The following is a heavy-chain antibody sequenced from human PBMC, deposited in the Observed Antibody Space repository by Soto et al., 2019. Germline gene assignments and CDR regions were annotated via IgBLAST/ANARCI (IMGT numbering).Heavy chain of an antibody. CDR3: VTGGRTAGHVYHFDD. V-gene: IGHV3-74*01. D-gene: IGHD3-16*01. CDR1: GFTFSNYW. Sequence: EVQLVESGGGLVQPGGSLRLSCAASGFTFSNYWMHWVRQAPGKGLVWVSRINFDESTTTYAVSVQGRFTISRDNAKNTLYLQLNSLRAADTAMYYCVTGGRTAGHVYHFDDWGQGALVTVSS. J-gene: IGHJ4*02. CDR2: INFDESTT.